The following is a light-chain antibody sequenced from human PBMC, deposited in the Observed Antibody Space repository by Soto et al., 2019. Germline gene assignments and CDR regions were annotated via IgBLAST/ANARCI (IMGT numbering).Light chain of an antibody. V-gene: IGKV3-15*01. CDR1: QSVSNK. Sequence: EIVMTQSPATLSVSPGERATLSCGGSQSVSNKLVWYQQKPGQAPRLLIYAASTRATGIPARFSGSGSEKEFTLTISSLQSQDFAVYYCQHYNNWPPLITFGPGTQVDIK. CDR2: AAS. CDR3: QHYNNWPPLIT. J-gene: IGKJ3*01.